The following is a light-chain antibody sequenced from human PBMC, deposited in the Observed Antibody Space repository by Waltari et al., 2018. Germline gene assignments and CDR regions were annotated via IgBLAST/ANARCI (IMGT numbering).Light chain of an antibody. CDR2: RVF. CDR1: QSLVSSEGNTH. Sequence: VMTQSPLSLPVTLGQPASISCKSSQSLVSSEGNTHLNWFQQRPGQFPRRLTCRVFSRDSGLPDRVSDSESGTDYTLKISRVETKVVGVYYGMPRTHVLYTFGQATKLDIK. CDR3: MPRTHVLYT. V-gene: IGKV2-30*01. J-gene: IGKJ2*01.